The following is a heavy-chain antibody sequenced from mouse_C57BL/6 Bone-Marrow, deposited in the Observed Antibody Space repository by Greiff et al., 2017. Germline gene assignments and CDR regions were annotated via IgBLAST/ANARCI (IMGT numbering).Heavy chain of an antibody. J-gene: IGHJ3*01. V-gene: IGHV5-17*01. D-gene: IGHD2-3*01. CDR3: ARQWLLLLWFAY. CDR2: ISSGSSTI. Sequence: VQLKESGGGLVKPGGSLKLSCAASGFTFSDYGMHWVRQAPEKGLEWVAYISSGSSTIYYADTVKGRFTISRDNAKNTLFLHMTSLRSEDTAMYYCARQWLLLLWFAYWGQGTLVTVSA. CDR1: GFTFSDYG.